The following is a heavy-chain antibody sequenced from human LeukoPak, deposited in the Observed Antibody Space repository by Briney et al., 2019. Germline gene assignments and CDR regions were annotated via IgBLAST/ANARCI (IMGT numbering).Heavy chain of an antibody. D-gene: IGHD6-13*01. V-gene: IGHV3-66*01. Sequence: GGSLRLSRAASGFTVSSNYMSWVPPAPGKGLEWVSDIYSGGSTYYAGSVKGRFNISRDNSKNTLYLQMNSLRAEDTAVYYCARSYSSSYDYWGQGTLVTVSS. CDR1: GFTVSSNY. CDR3: ARSYSSSYDY. J-gene: IGHJ4*02. CDR2: IYSGGST.